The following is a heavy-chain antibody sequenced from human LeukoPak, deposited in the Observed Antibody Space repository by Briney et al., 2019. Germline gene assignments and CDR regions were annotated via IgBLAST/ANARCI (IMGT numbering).Heavy chain of an antibody. CDR2: ISGTGGNT. CDR3: AKDVYSTSDWFDP. Sequence: GGSLRLSCAASGFTFSSYSMNWVRQPPGKGLEWVSAISGTGGNTYYADSVKGRFTISRDNSKNTLYLQMNSLRAEDTAIYYCAKDVYSTSDWFDPWGQGTLVTVSS. V-gene: IGHV3-23*01. CDR1: GFTFSSYS. D-gene: IGHD6-13*01. J-gene: IGHJ5*02.